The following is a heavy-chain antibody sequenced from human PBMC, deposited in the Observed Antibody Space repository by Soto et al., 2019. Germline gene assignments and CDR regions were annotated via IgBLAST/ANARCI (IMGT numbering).Heavy chain of an antibody. J-gene: IGHJ6*02. V-gene: IGHV1-18*01. Sequence: QVQLVQSGAEVKKPGASVKVYCKASGYTFTSYGISWVRQAPGQGLEWMGWISAYNGNTNYAQKLQEKATMTTDTSTRIAYWELRSLRSDDTDVNDCATAGRYYDILTGYYTGGYYGMDVGGQGTTVTVS. CDR3: ATAGRYYDILTGYYTGGYYGMDV. CDR1: GYTFTSYG. D-gene: IGHD3-9*01. CDR2: ISAYNGNT.